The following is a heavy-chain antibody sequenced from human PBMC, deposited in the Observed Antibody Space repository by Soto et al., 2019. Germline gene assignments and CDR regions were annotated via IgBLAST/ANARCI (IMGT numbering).Heavy chain of an antibody. J-gene: IGHJ6*02. V-gene: IGHV4-31*03. CDR3: AHSLRSFYYFGLDV. CDR2: IYYSGRI. D-gene: IGHD3-10*01. Sequence: PSETLSLTYSVSGASIKRGDTDYLNWIRQRPVKGREWIGYIYYSGRIYYNPSLESRVTISVDTSKNQFSLKLTSVTAADTAVYYCAHSLRSFYYFGLDVWGQGTTVTVSS. CDR1: GASIKRGDTDY.